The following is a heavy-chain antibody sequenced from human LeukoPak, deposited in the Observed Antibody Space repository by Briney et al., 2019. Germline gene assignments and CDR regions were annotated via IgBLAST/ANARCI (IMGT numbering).Heavy chain of an antibody. CDR2: INVDGTNT. D-gene: IGHD2-2*01. J-gene: IGHJ4*01. CDR1: GFTFSEYW. CDR3: ARDQTVAGPSTYDY. V-gene: IGHV3-74*01. Sequence: GGSLRLSCAASGFTFSEYWMHWVRQAPGKGLMWVSRINVDGTNTRYADSVRGRFTISRDNAKNTLYLQMSSLTVEDTATYYCARDQTVAGPSTYDYLGQGSLVTVSS.